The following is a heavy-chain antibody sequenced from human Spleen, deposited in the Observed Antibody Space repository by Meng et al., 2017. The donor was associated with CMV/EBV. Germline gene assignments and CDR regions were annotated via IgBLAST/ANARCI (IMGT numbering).Heavy chain of an antibody. CDR3: AKDLGFLKGIYYYAMDV. J-gene: IGHJ6*02. CDR1: GFTFSMYW. Sequence: GESLKISCVASGFTFSMYWMHWVRQDPGKGLVWVSRINSDGTSTSYADSVKGRFTISRDNAKNTLHLQMNGLRAEDTAVYYCAKDLGFLKGIYYYAMDVWGQGTTVTVSS. D-gene: IGHD3-3*01. CDR2: INSDGTST. V-gene: IGHV3-74*01.